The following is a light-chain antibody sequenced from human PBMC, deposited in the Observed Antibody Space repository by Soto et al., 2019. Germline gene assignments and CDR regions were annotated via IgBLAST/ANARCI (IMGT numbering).Light chain of an antibody. CDR2: EVS. CDR1: SSDVGAYNY. CDR3: CTYAGHVPK. J-gene: IGLJ2*01. Sequence: QSALTQPASVSGSPGQSITISCAGTSSDVGAYNYVSWYQQHPGKAPKLVIYEVSNRPSGVSNRFSGSKSGNTASLTISGLLPEDEAVYFCCTYAGHVPKFGGGTKLTVL. V-gene: IGLV2-14*01.